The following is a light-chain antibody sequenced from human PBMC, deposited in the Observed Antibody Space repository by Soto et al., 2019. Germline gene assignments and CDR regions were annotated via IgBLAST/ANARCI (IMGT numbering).Light chain of an antibody. Sequence: QAVVTQEPSLTVSPGGTVTLTCGSSTGAVTSGHYPYWFQQKPGQAPRTLIYDTSNKHSWTPARFSGSLLGGKAALTLSGXXXXXEAEYYCLLSYSGAAFVFGTGTKLTVL. V-gene: IGLV7-46*01. CDR2: DTS. J-gene: IGLJ1*01. CDR3: LLSYSGAAFV. CDR1: TGAVTSGHY.